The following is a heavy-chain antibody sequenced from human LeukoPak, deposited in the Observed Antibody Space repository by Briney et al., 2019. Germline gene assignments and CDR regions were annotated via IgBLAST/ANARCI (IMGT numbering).Heavy chain of an antibody. V-gene: IGHV1-2*06. D-gene: IGHD2-2*01. Sequence: ASVKVSCKASGYTFTDYYMHWVRQAPGQGFEWMGRINPNDGDTNYAQKFQGRVTLTRDTSISTAHMEVSRLRSDDTAVYYCARANFLYCSSSTCLFDYWGQGTLVTVSS. J-gene: IGHJ4*02. CDR1: GYTFTDYY. CDR2: INPNDGDT. CDR3: ARANFLYCSSSTCLFDY.